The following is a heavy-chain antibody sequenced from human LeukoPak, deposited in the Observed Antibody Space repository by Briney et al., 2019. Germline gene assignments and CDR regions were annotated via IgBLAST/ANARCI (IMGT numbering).Heavy chain of an antibody. V-gene: IGHV3-21*01. D-gene: IGHD3-10*01. Sequence: GGSLRLSCAASGFTFSSYSMNWVRQAPGKGLEWVSSISSSSSYIYYADSVKGRFTISRDNAKNSLYLQMNSLRAEDTAVYYCARGLFGELPNDAFGIWGQGTMVTVSS. J-gene: IGHJ3*02. CDR2: ISSSSSYI. CDR3: ARGLFGELPNDAFGI. CDR1: GFTFSSYS.